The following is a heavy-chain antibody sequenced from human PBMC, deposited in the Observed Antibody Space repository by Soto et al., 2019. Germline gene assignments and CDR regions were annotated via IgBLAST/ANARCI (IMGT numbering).Heavy chain of an antibody. CDR2: IYNSGST. V-gene: IGHV4-61*05. CDR3: ARRVCTSVSCYVPGGNWLDP. Sequence: SETLSLTCTVSGGSISSSSYYWGWIRQPPGKGLEWIGYIYNSGSTNYNPSLKSRVTISVDTSKNHFSLKLTSVTAADTAVYYCARRVCTSVSCYVPGGNWLDPWGQGTLVTVSS. D-gene: IGHD2-15*01. CDR1: GGSISSSSYY. J-gene: IGHJ5*02.